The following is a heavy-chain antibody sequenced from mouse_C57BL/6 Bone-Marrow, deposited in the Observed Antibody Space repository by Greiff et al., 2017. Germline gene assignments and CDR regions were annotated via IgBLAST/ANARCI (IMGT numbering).Heavy chain of an antibody. Sequence: EVQGVESGGGLVKPGGSLKLSCAASGFTFSSYTMSWVRQTPEKRLQWVAAISGGGGNTYYPDSVQGRFTISRDNDKNILYLQMVSLRSVDTALYYCSRPVTTVLATKYFDVWGTGTTVTVSA. CDR1: GFTFSSYT. D-gene: IGHD1-1*01. CDR2: ISGGGGNT. J-gene: IGHJ1*03. CDR3: SRPVTTVLATKYFDV. V-gene: IGHV5-9*01.